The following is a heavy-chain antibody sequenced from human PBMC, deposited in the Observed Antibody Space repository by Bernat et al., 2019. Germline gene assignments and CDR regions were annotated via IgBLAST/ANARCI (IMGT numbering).Heavy chain of an antibody. CDR1: GGSISSDY. J-gene: IGHJ2*01. Sequence: QVQLQESGPGLVKPSETLSLTCTVSGGSISSDYWSWIRQPPGKGLEWIGYMYHSGSTNSNPSLKSRVTISLDTSKNQFSLKLSSVTAVDTAVYYCARVYCSGGTCYGIWYFDLWGRGTLVTVSS. CDR3: ARVYCSGGTCYGIWYFDL. D-gene: IGHD2-15*01. CDR2: MYHSGST. V-gene: IGHV4-59*01.